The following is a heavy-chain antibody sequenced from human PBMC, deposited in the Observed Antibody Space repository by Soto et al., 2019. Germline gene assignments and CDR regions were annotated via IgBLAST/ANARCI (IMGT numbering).Heavy chain of an antibody. V-gene: IGHV1-46*01. J-gene: IGHJ4*02. CDR2: INPGGGYT. D-gene: IGHD3-22*01. Sequence: QVQLVQSGAEVKKPGASVKVSCKTSGYTFTHYYMHWVRLAPGQGLEWMGVINPGGGYTTYAQKFQGKVTMTRETSTSTVYMELSNLKSEDTAVYYCGREYFDSRGTPPGDWGQGTLVTVSS. CDR1: GYTFTHYY. CDR3: GREYFDSRGTPPGD.